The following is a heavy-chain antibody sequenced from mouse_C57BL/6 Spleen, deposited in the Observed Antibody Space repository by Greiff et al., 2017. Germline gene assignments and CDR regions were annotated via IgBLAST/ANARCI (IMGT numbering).Heavy chain of an antibody. D-gene: IGHD1-1*01. CDR2: LSSGGSYT. J-gene: IGHJ4*01. V-gene: IGHV5-6*02. Sequence: EVKVEESGGDLVKPGGSLKLSCAASGFTFSSYGMSWVRQTPDKRLEWVATLSSGGSYTYYPDSVKGRFTNSRDNAKNTLYLQMSSLKSEDTAMYYCARHYYGSSYGDYAMDYWGQGTSVTVSS. CDR1: GFTFSSYG. CDR3: ARHYYGSSYGDYAMDY.